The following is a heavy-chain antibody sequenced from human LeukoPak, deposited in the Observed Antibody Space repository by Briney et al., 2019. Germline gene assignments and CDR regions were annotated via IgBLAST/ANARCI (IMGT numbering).Heavy chain of an antibody. Sequence: GASVKVSCKASGYTFTSYDINWVRQATGQGLEWMGWMNPNSGNTGYAQKFQGRATMTRNTSISTAYMELSSLRSEDTAVYYCATNAGYCSSTSCPEYYYYGMDVWGQGTTVTVSS. V-gene: IGHV1-8*01. CDR1: GYTFTSYD. CDR3: ATNAGYCSSTSCPEYYYYGMDV. J-gene: IGHJ6*02. CDR2: MNPNSGNT. D-gene: IGHD2-2*01.